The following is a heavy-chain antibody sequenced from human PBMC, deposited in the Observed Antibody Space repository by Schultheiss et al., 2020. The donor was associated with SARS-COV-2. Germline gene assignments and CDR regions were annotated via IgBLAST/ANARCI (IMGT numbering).Heavy chain of an antibody. V-gene: IGHV3-21*05. J-gene: IGHJ4*02. CDR1: GFTFSSYS. D-gene: IGHD6-13*01. CDR2: ISSSSSYI. CDR3: ARDLGFSSSSFDY. Sequence: GGSLRLSCAASGFTFSSYSMNWVRQAPGKGLEWVSYISSSSSYIYYADSVKGRFTISRDNAKNSLYLQMNSLRAEDTAVYYCARDLGFSSSSFDYWGQGTLVTVSS.